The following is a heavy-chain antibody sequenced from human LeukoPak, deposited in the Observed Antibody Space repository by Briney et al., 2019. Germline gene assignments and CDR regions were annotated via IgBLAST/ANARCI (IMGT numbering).Heavy chain of an antibody. CDR2: INHSGST. CDR3: ARDLGTRAAAP. Sequence: SETLSLTCAVYGGSFSGYYWSWIRQPPGKGLEWIGEINHSGSTNYNPSLKSRVTMSLDKSKNQLSLNLTSVTAADTAVYYCARDLGTRAAAPWGQGTLVTVSS. CDR1: GGSFSGYY. D-gene: IGHD2-8*02. J-gene: IGHJ4*02. V-gene: IGHV4-34*01.